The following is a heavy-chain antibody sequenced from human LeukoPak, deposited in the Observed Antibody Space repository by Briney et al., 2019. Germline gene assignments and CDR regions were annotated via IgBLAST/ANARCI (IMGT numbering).Heavy chain of an antibody. V-gene: IGHV3-48*03. D-gene: IGHD6-19*01. CDR2: ISHSGTSI. Sequence: GWSLRLSCATSGFTFSSYEMNWVRQAPGKGLEWVSYISHSGTSIYYADSVKGRFTFSRDNAKNSLFLQMNSLRAEDTAVYYCARGRAVAGSHYGMDVWGKGTTVTVSS. J-gene: IGHJ6*04. CDR1: GFTFSSYE. CDR3: ARGRAVAGSHYGMDV.